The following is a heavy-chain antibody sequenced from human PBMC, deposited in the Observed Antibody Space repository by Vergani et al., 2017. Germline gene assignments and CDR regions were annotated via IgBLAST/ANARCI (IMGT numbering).Heavy chain of an antibody. J-gene: IGHJ6*03. CDR2: IYDNGNT. V-gene: IGHV4-38-2*02. CDR3: ARENGGNFYYYYMDV. Sequence: QVQLQESGPGLVKPSETLSLTCAVSGYSISSGYYWGWIRQPPGKGLEWIGYIYDNGNTNYNPSLKSRVTISVDTSKKQFSLKLSSVTAADTAAYYCARENGGNFYYYYMDVWGKGTTVTVSS. CDR1: GYSISSGYY. D-gene: IGHD3-16*01.